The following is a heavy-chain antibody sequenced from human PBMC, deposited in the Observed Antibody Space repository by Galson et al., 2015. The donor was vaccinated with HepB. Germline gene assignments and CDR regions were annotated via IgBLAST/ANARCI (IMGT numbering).Heavy chain of an antibody. Sequence: SVKVSCKASGYSFTSNGISWVRQAPGQGLEWLGWISINSGKTNYAQRLQGRVTLKRDTSTNTAYIELRRLRSYDAAVYYCARDRLHSLDYWGQGTLVTVSS. V-gene: IGHV1-18*04. CDR1: GYSFTSNG. CDR3: ARDRLHSLDY. CDR2: ISINSGKT. J-gene: IGHJ4*02.